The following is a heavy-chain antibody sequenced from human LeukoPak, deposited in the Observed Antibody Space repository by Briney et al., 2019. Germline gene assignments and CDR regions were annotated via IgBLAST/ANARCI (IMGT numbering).Heavy chain of an antibody. CDR2: ISSSSSYI. Sequence: GGSLRLSCAASGFTFSSYSMNWVRQAPGKGREWVSSISSSSSYIYYADSVKGRFTISRDNAKNSLYLQMNSLRAEDTAVYYCARQQQPSYYYYMDVWGKGTTVTVSS. D-gene: IGHD6-13*01. J-gene: IGHJ6*03. V-gene: IGHV3-21*01. CDR1: GFTFSSYS. CDR3: ARQQQPSYYYYMDV.